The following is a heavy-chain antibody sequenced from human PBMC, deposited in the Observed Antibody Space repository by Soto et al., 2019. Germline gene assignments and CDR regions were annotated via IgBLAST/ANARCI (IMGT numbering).Heavy chain of an antibody. CDR3: ARDEGAVAGTLDWFDP. J-gene: IGHJ5*02. CDR1: GYTFTSYG. Sequence: ASVKVSCKASGYTFTSYGISWVRQAPGQGLEWMGWISAYNGNTNYAQKLQGRVTMTTDTSTSTAYMELRSLRSDNTAVYYCARDEGAVAGTLDWFDPWGQGTLVTVSS. V-gene: IGHV1-18*01. CDR2: ISAYNGNT. D-gene: IGHD6-19*01.